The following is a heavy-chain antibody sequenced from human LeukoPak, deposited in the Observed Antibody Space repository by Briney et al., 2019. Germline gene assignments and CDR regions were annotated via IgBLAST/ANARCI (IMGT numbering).Heavy chain of an antibody. D-gene: IGHD3-22*01. V-gene: IGHV1-2*02. Sequence: GASVKVSCKASGDTFTGYFMHWVRQAPGQGLEWMGWINPNSGGTNYAQKFQGRVTMTRDTSISTAYMELSRLRSDDTAVYYCARGVYYYDSSGYYPWYFDYWGQGTLVTVSS. CDR3: ARGVYYYDSSGYYPWYFDY. CDR2: INPNSGGT. J-gene: IGHJ4*02. CDR1: GDTFTGYF.